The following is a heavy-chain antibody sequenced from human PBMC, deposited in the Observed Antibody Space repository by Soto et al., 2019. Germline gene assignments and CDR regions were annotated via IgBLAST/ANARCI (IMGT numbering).Heavy chain of an antibody. V-gene: IGHV3-23*01. CDR2: ISGSGGNT. J-gene: IGHJ3*02. D-gene: IGHD3-16*02. CDR3: AKVGYDYVWGSYPHDAFDI. Sequence: GGCLRLSCSASLFTVSIYAMSCFRQAPGKGLEWVSAISGSGGNTYYADSVKGRFTISRDNSKNTLYLQMNSLRAEDTAVYYCAKVGYDYVWGSYPHDAFDIWGQGTMVTVSS. CDR1: LFTVSIYA.